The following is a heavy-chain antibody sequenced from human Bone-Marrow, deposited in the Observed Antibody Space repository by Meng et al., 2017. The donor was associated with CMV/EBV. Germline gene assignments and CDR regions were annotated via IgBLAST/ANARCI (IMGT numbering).Heavy chain of an antibody. Sequence: SETLSLTCTVSGGSISSSSYYWGWIRQPPGKGLEWIGSIYYSGSTYYNPSLKSRVTISVEKSKNQSSMKLSSVTAADTAVYYRAREQEGDYDFWSVLGGYGMDVWGQGTMVTVSS. V-gene: IGHV4-39*07. CDR3: AREQEGDYDFWSVLGGYGMDV. J-gene: IGHJ6*02. CDR1: GGSISSSSYY. CDR2: IYYSGST. D-gene: IGHD3-3*01.